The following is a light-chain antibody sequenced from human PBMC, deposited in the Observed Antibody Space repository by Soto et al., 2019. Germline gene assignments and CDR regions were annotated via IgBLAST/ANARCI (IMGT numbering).Light chain of an antibody. CDR2: NNN. CDR3: ASWDDSVXGYV. J-gene: IGLJ1*01. CDR1: SSNIGSIY. V-gene: IGLV1-47*02. Sequence: QSVLTQPPSTSGTPGQRVTISCSGSSSNIGSIYVFWFQHLPGTAPKLLMYNNNQRPSGVPDRVSSSKSGTSASLAIIGLRCEDEDDYYCASWDDSVXGYVFGTGTKVX.